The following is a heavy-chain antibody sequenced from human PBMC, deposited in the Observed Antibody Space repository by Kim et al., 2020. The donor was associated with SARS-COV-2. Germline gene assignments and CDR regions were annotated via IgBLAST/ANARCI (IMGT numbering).Heavy chain of an antibody. CDR2: INSDGSST. CDR3: ARPGGDSFWSGSLDY. V-gene: IGHV3-74*01. Sequence: GGSLRLSCAASGFTFSSYWMHWVRQAPGKGLVWVSRINSDGSSTSYADSVKGRFTISRDNAKNTLYLQMNSLRAEDTAVYYCARPGGDSFWSGSLDYWGQGTLVTVSS. CDR1: GFTFSSYW. D-gene: IGHD3-3*01. J-gene: IGHJ4*02.